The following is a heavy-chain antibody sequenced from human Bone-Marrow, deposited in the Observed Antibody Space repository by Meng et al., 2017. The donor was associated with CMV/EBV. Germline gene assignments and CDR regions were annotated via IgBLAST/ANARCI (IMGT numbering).Heavy chain of an antibody. Sequence: SETLSLTCTVSSGSVSSDNYYWSWIRQPPGKGLEWIAYIYDNWSTNSHPSLKSRVTISVDTSKNQFSLKLTSVTAADTAVYYCARGSPGEYYTDSRGYFYFDNWGQGTRVTGSS. CDR2: IYDNWST. CDR3: ARGSPGEYYTDSRGYFYFDN. CDR1: SGSVSSDNYY. D-gene: IGHD3-22*01. J-gene: IGHJ4*02. V-gene: IGHV4-61*01.